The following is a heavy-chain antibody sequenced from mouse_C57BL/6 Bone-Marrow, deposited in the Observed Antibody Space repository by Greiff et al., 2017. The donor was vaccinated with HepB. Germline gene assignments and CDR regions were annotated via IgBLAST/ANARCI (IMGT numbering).Heavy chain of an antibody. D-gene: IGHD4-1*01. V-gene: IGHV5-4*01. CDR1: GFTFSSYA. Sequence: DVQLVESGGGLVKPGGSLKLSCAASGFTFSSYAMSWVRQTPEKRLEWVATISDGGSYTYYPDNVKGRFTISRDNAKNNLYLQMSHLKSEDTAMYYCARGKLGRFAYWGQGTLVTVSA. CDR3: ARGKLGRFAY. J-gene: IGHJ3*01. CDR2: ISDGGSYT.